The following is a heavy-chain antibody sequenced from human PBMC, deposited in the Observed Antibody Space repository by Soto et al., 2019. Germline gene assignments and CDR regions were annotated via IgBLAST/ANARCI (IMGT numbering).Heavy chain of an antibody. CDR2: IYHSGST. CDR3: ARVIGYSGNFFDY. CDR1: GYSISSGYY. Sequence: KASETLSLTCAVSGYSISSGYYWGWIRQPPGKGLEWIGSIYHSGSTYYNPSLKSRVTISVDTSKNQFSLKLSSVTAADTAVYYCARVIGYSGNFFDYWGQGTLVTVSS. J-gene: IGHJ4*02. V-gene: IGHV4-38-2*01. D-gene: IGHD1-26*01.